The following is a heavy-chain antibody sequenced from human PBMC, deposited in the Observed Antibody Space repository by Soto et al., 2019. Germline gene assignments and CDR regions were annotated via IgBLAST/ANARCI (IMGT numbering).Heavy chain of an antibody. CDR1: GFTFSNFA. V-gene: IGHV3-23*01. D-gene: IGHD2-8*01. CDR3: AKDLPPYIQLVLYAS. Sequence: EVQLLESGGGLIQPGGSLRLSCAASGFTFSNFAMSWVRQAPGKGLEWVSTIRDSGVSTNYADSVKGRFIISRDNSKHTLFLQINSLRAEDTAVYYCAKDLPPYIQLVLYASWGQGTLVTVSS. J-gene: IGHJ4*02. CDR2: IRDSGVST.